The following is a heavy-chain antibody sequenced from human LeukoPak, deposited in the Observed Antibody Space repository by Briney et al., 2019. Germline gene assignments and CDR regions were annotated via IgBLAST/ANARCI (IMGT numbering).Heavy chain of an antibody. CDR1: GYTFTGYY. CDR2: INPNSGGT. V-gene: IGHV1-2*02. CDR3: ATSRGDTISGAFDI. D-gene: IGHD3-3*01. Sequence: ASVKVSCKASGYTFTGYYMHWVRQAPGQGLEWMGWINPNSGGTNYAQKFQGRVTMTRDTSISTAYMELSSLRSEDTAMYYCATSRGDTISGAFDIWGQGTMVTVSS. J-gene: IGHJ3*02.